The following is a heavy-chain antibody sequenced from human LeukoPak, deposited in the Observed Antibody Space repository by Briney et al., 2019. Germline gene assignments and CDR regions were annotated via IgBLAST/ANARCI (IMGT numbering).Heavy chain of an antibody. D-gene: IGHD3-22*01. V-gene: IGHV4-61*02. J-gene: IGHJ4*02. CDR2: IYTSGST. CDR1: GGSISSGSYY. CDR3: ARVTTGDYYNC. Sequence: PSQTLSLTCTVSGGSISSGSYYWSWIRQPAGKGLEWIGRIYTSGSTNYNPSLKSRVTISVDTSKNQFSLKLSSVTAADTAVYYCARVTTGDYYNCWGQGTLVTVSS.